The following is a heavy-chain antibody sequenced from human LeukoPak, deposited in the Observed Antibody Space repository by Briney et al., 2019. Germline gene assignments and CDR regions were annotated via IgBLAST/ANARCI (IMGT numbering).Heavy chain of an antibody. J-gene: IGHJ4*02. CDR1: GFTFSSYG. CDR2: IWYDGSNK. Sequence: GGSLRLSCAASGFTFSSYGMHWVRQAPGKGLEWVAVIWYDGSNKYYADSVKGRFTISRDNSKNTLYLQMNSLRAEDTAVYYCARSPYSSSHFDYWGQGTLVTVSS. D-gene: IGHD6-6*01. V-gene: IGHV3-33*01. CDR3: ARSPYSSSHFDY.